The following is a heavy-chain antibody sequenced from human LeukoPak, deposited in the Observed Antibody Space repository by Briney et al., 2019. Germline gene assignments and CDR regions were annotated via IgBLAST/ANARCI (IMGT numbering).Heavy chain of an antibody. J-gene: IGHJ4*02. D-gene: IGHD3-3*01. CDR1: GFTFSSYS. Sequence: PGGSLRLSCAASGFTFSSYSMNWVRQAPGKGLEWVSYISSSSTIYYADSVKGRFTISRDNAKNSLYLQMNSLRDEDTAVYYCARGGYDFWSGYYSFDYWGQGTLVTVSS. CDR2: ISSSSTI. V-gene: IGHV3-48*02. CDR3: ARGGYDFWSGYYSFDY.